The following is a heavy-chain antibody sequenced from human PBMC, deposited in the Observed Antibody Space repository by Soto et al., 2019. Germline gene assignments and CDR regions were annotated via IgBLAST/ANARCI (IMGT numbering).Heavy chain of an antibody. CDR3: ARGGSSWSAEYYQH. Sequence: QVQLVQSGAEVKKPGASVKVSCKASGYTFTNYGISWVRQAPGQGPEWMGWISGYNGKTKYAQTLQGRVTMTTDTSTSTAYREQRSLRSDDTAVYYCARGGSSWSAEYYQHWGPGTLVIVSS. D-gene: IGHD6-13*01. V-gene: IGHV1-18*01. CDR2: ISGYNGKT. J-gene: IGHJ1*01. CDR1: GYTFTNYG.